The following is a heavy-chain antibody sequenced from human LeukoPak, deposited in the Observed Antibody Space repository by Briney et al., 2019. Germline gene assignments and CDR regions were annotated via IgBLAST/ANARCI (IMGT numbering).Heavy chain of an antibody. Sequence: PSQTLSLTCTVSGGSISSGSYYWSWIRQPAGKGLEWIGRIYTSGSTNYNPSLKSRVTISVDTSKNQFSLKLSSVTAADTAVYYCARVYAGSSYSSSSPFDYWGQGTLVTVSS. D-gene: IGHD6-6*01. CDR1: GGSISSGSYY. CDR2: IYTSGST. CDR3: ARVYAGSSYSSSSPFDY. V-gene: IGHV4-61*02. J-gene: IGHJ4*02.